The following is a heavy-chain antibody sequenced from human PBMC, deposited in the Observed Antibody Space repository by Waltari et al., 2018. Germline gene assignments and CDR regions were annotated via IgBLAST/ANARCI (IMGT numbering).Heavy chain of an antibody. J-gene: IGHJ4*02. D-gene: IGHD3-22*01. CDR1: GFTFSSNY. V-gene: IGHV3-66*02. Sequence: EVQLVESGGGLVQPGGSLRLSCSASGFTFSSNYLSWFRQAPGKGLEWVSVIYSGGSTYYADSVKGRFTISRDNSKNTLYLQMNSLRAEDTAVYYCAREVLYDSSGYSHFDYWGQGTLVTVSS. CDR3: AREVLYDSSGYSHFDY. CDR2: IYSGGST.